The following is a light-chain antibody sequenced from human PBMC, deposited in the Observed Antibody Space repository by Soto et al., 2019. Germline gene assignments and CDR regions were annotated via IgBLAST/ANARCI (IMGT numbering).Light chain of an antibody. CDR1: SSDVGGYNY. CDR3: SSYTSSWV. V-gene: IGLV2-14*01. J-gene: IGLJ3*02. CDR2: EVS. Sequence: QSALTQPASVSGSPGQSITISCTGTSSDVGGYNYVSWYQQHPGKAPKLMIYEVSNRPSGVSNRFSGSKSGNTASLTISGLQAEDEADYYCSSYTSSWVFGGWTKLTV.